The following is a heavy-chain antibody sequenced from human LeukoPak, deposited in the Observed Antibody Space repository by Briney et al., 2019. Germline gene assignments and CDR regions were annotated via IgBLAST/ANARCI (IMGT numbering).Heavy chain of an antibody. D-gene: IGHD1-26*01. V-gene: IGHV4-4*07. CDR3: ARENTGSYREFDY. CDR2: IYSGGST. J-gene: IGHJ4*02. CDR1: GGSISSYY. Sequence: SETLSLTCTVSGGSISSYYWSWIRQPAGKGLEWIGRIYSGGSTNYNPSLKSRVTMSVDSSNNQFSLRLSSVTAADTAVFYCARENTGSYREFDYWGQGTLVTVSS.